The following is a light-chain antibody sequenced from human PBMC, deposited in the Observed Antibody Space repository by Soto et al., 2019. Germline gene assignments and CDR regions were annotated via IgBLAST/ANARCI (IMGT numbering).Light chain of an antibody. CDR3: QTWGTGPWV. CDR1: SGHSSYA. CDR2: LNSDGSH. J-gene: IGLJ3*02. Sequence: QPVLTQSPSGSASLGASVKLTCTLSSGHSSYAIAWHQQQPEKGPRYLMKLNSDGSHSKGDGIPDRFSGSSSGAERYLTISSLQSEDEADYYCQTWGTGPWVFGGGTKVTVL. V-gene: IGLV4-69*01.